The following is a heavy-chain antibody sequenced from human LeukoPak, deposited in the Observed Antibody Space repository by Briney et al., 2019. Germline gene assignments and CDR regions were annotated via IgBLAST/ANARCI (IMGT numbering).Heavy chain of an antibody. CDR2: IYPGDSDT. CDR3: ARLGYDILTGYYSHFDY. J-gene: IGHJ4*02. V-gene: IGHV5-51*01. D-gene: IGHD3-9*01. Sequence: GESLKISCKGSGYSFTSYWIGWARQMPGKGLEWMGIIYPGDSDTRYGPSFQGQVTISADKSISTAYLQWSSLKASDTAMYYCARLGYDILTGYYSHFDYWGQGTLVTVSS. CDR1: GYSFTSYW.